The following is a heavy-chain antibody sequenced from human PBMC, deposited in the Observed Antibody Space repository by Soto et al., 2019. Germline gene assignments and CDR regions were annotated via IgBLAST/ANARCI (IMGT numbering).Heavy chain of an antibody. CDR2: IYSAGSA. D-gene: IGHD3-10*01. CDR1: GFTVSSYY. CDR3: ARHPFQARGVISHFDP. V-gene: IGHV3-66*04. J-gene: IGHJ5*02. Sequence: PGGSLRLSCAASGFTVSSYYMSWDRQAPGKGLEWVSVIYSAGSADFADSVKGRFTISRDNSKNTLYLQMSSLKASDTAMYYCARHPFQARGVISHFDPWGQGTLVTVSS.